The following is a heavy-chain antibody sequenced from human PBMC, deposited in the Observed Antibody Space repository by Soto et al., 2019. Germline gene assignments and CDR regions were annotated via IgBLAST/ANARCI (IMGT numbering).Heavy chain of an antibody. Sequence: GGSLRLSCAASGFTFSSYAMHWVRQAPGKGLEWVAVISYDGSNKYYADSVKGRFTISRDNSKSTLYLQMNSLRAEDTAVYYCARDLIGHSSDYYYGMDVWGQGTTVTVSS. CDR3: ARDLIGHSSDYYYGMDV. J-gene: IGHJ6*02. D-gene: IGHD5-18*01. V-gene: IGHV3-30-3*01. CDR1: GFTFSSYA. CDR2: ISYDGSNK.